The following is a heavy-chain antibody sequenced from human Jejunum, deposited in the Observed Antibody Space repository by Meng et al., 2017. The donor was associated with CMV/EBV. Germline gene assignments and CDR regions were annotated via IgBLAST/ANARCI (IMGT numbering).Heavy chain of an antibody. J-gene: IGHJ4*02. V-gene: IGHV1-3*01. CDR2: INAGNGNT. D-gene: IGHD7-27*01. Sequence: KAYGYTVSRSAIQWVRQAPGQRLEWMGWINAGNGNTKYSEKFQGRVTITGDTSASTAYMDLSSLTSEDTAVYYCARDRNWGPGTSDYWGQGTLVTVSS. CDR1: GYTVSRSA. CDR3: ARDRNWGPGTSDY.